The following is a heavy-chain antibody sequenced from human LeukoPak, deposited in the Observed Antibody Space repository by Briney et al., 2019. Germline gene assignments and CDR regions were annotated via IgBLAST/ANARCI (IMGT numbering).Heavy chain of an antibody. D-gene: IGHD3-9*01. CDR3: ARSLLRYFDWLLFDY. Sequence: GGSLRLSCAASGFTFSSYAMSWVRQAPGKGLEWVSAISGGGGSTYYADSVKGRFTISRDNSKNTLYLQMNSLRAEDTAVYYCARSLLRYFDWLLFDYWGQGTLVTVSS. CDR1: GFTFSSYA. V-gene: IGHV3-23*01. J-gene: IGHJ4*02. CDR2: ISGGGGST.